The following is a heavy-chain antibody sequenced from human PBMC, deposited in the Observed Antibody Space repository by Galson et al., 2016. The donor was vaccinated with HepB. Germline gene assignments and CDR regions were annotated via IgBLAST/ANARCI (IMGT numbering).Heavy chain of an antibody. CDR2: IHPSDSYT. CDR1: GYSFISYW. D-gene: IGHD3-22*01. V-gene: IGHV5-10-1*01. CDR3: ARHVVGWDSSGYSSLGN. J-gene: IGHJ4*02. Sequence: QSGAEVKKPGESLRISCKGSGYSFISYWISWVRQMPGKGLEWMGRIHPSDSYTNYSPSFQGHVAISVDKSISTAYLQWSSLKASDTAMYYCARHVVGWDSSGYSSLGNWGQGTLVTVSS.